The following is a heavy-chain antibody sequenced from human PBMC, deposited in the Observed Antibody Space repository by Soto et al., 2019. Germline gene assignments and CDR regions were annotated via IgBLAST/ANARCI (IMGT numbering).Heavy chain of an antibody. Sequence: PSETLSLTCTVSGGSISSYYWIWIRQPAGKGLKWIGRIYTSGSTNYNPSLKSRVTMSVDTSKNQFSLKLSSVTAADTAVYYCVRLGELSFFDYWGQGTLVTVSS. CDR1: GGSISSYY. CDR2: IYTSGST. V-gene: IGHV4-4*07. J-gene: IGHJ4*02. CDR3: VRLGELSFFDY. D-gene: IGHD3-16*02.